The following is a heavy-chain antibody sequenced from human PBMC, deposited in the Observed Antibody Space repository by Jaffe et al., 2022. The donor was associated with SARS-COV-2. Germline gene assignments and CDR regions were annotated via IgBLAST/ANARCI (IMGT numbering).Heavy chain of an antibody. CDR3: AKEGGYSYGPWVGYLDN. CDR1: GFTFSGYA. J-gene: IGHJ4*02. Sequence: QVHLVESGGGVVQPETSLRLSCAASGFTFSGYAMHWVRQAPGKGLEWMTVISHDGNRKYYADSVQGRATISRDNSKNTLYLHINSLTTDDTALYFCAKEGGYSYGPWVGYLDNWGQGSLVTVSS. CDR2: ISHDGNRK. D-gene: IGHD5-18*01. V-gene: IGHV3-30-3*01.